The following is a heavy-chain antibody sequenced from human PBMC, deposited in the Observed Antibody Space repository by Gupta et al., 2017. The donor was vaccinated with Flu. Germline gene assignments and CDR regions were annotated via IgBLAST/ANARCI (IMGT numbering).Heavy chain of an antibody. J-gene: IGHJ6*01. Sequence: QVQLVQSGAEVQKPGSSVKVSCKASGGTFNTYAISWVRQAPGQGLEWMGGIVPMLGEAKYEQKFQGRVTITADKYTSTVYMELSSLSSAETVVYYCAAKVWSYSDFSLLYFCYMVGWGQGT. CDR1: GGTFNTYA. CDR3: AAKVWSYSDFSLLYFCYMVG. D-gene: IGHD3-3*01. CDR2: IVPMLGEA. V-gene: IGHV1-69*06.